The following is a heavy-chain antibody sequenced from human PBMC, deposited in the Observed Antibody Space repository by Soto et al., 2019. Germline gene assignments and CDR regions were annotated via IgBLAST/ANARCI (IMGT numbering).Heavy chain of an antibody. V-gene: IGHV2-5*01. Sequence: SGPTLVNPTQTLTLTCTFSGFSLSTSGVGVGWIRQPPGKALEWLALIYWNDDKRYSPSLKSRLTITKDTSKNQVVLTMTNMDPVDTATYYCAHRRLKDYAGNFGAFDYWGQGTLVTVSS. J-gene: IGHJ4*02. D-gene: IGHD4-17*01. CDR1: GFSLSTSGVG. CDR2: IYWNDDK. CDR3: AHRRLKDYAGNFGAFDY.